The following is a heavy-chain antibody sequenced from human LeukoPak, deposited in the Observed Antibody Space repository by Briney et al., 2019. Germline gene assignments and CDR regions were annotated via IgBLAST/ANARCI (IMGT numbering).Heavy chain of an antibody. CDR1: GGTFSSYA. CDR2: ISAYNGNT. V-gene: IGHV1-18*01. D-gene: IGHD6-19*01. Sequence: ASVKVSCKASGGTFSSYAISWVRQAPGQGLEWMGWISAYNGNTNYAQKLQGRVTMTTDTSTSTAYMELRSLRSDDTAVYYCARVYAGYSSGWYDFDYWGQGTLVTVSS. CDR3: ARVYAGYSSGWYDFDY. J-gene: IGHJ4*02.